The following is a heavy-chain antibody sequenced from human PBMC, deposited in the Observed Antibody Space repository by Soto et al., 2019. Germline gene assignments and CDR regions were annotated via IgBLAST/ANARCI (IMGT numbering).Heavy chain of an antibody. CDR3: ARVRASMGQRDLDF. Sequence: QVQLQQWGAGLLKPSETLSLTCGVYGGSFSGYYWTWIRQPPGKVLEWIGEINPSGGTNYNPSLQGRVTISADTSKNQFSLKLSSVTAADTAVYYWARVRASMGQRDLDFWGQGTLVTVSS. D-gene: IGHD2-21*01. CDR1: GGSFSGYY. CDR2: INPSGGT. V-gene: IGHV4-34*01. J-gene: IGHJ4*02.